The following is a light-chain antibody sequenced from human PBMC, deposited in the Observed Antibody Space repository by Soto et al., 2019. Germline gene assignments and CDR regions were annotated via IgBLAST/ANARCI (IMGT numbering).Light chain of an antibody. CDR1: QSVSSSY. V-gene: IGKV3-20*01. Sequence: EIVLTQSPGTLSLSPGERDTISCRASQSVSSSYLAWYQQKPGQAPRLLIYGASSRATGIPDRFSGSGSGTDFTLTISRPEPEDFAVYYCQQYGSSLVTFGPGTRWIS. CDR3: QQYGSSLVT. J-gene: IGKJ3*01. CDR2: GAS.